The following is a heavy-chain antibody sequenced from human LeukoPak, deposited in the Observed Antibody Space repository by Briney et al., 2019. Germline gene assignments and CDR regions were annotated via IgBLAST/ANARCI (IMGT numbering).Heavy chain of an antibody. Sequence: GGSLRLSCVASGLTVSNHWVSWVRQAPGKGLEWVANIREERGQEYYVDSVKGRFTISKNSAKNSLYLQMNTLRVEDTAMYYCASLDTAKQPLANHWGQGTLVTVSS. D-gene: IGHD5-18*01. V-gene: IGHV3-7*03. CDR1: GLTVSNHW. CDR3: ASLDTAKQPLANH. CDR2: IREERGQE. J-gene: IGHJ5*02.